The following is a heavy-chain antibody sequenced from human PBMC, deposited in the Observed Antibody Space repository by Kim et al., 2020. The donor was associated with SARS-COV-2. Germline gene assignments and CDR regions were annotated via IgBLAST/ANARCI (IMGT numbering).Heavy chain of an antibody. CDR3: IPLYYYGMDV. CDR2: IKQDGSAK. D-gene: IGHD2-2*02. J-gene: IGHJ6*02. Sequence: GGSLRLSCTASGFTFTNYWMSWVRQAPGKGLEWVANIKQDGSAKHYADSVKGRFTISRDNANNSLYLQMNSLTAEDTAVYYSIPLYYYGMDVWGQGTTVT. CDR1: GFTFTNYW. V-gene: IGHV3-7*03.